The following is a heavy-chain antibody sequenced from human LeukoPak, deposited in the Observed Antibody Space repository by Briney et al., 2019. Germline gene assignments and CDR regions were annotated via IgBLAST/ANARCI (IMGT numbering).Heavy chain of an antibody. V-gene: IGHV3-23*01. CDR1: GFTFSSYA. CDR3: AKDGFRGDCIGGSCYPFDP. CDR2: ISDSGGNT. J-gene: IGHJ5*02. D-gene: IGHD2-15*01. Sequence: GGSLRLSCAAAGFTFSSYAMSWVRQAPGKGLEWVSTISDSGGNTYYADSVKGRFTISRDNSKNTLYLQMNSLRAEDTALYYCAKDGFRGDCIGGSCYPFDPWGQGTLVTVSS.